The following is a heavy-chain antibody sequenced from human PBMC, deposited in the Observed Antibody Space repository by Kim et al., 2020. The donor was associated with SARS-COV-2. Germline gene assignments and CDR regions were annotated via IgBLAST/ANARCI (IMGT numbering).Heavy chain of an antibody. J-gene: IGHJ6*02. V-gene: IGHV3-48*04. CDR3: ARESGWSGYYTPYYYGMDV. D-gene: IGHD3-3*01. CDR2: ISSSSSTI. CDR1: GFTFSSYS. Sequence: GGSLRLSCAASGFTFSSYSMNWVRQAPGKGLEWVSYISSSSSTIYYADSVKGRFTISRDNAKNSLYLQMNSLRAEDTAVYYCARESGWSGYYTPYYYGMDVWGQGTTVTVSS.